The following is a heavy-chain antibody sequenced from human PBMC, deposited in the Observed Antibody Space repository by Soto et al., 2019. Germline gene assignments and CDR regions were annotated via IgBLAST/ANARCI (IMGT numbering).Heavy chain of an antibody. CDR2: IGTAGDT. CDR1: GFTFSSYD. CDR3: AREGFPGAFDI. J-gene: IGHJ3*02. V-gene: IGHV3-13*01. Sequence: PGGSLRLSCAASGFTFSSYDMHWVRQATGKGLEWVSAIGTAGDTYYPGSVKGRFTISRENAKNSSYLQMNSLRAGDTAVYYCAREGFPGAFDIWGQGTMVTVSS.